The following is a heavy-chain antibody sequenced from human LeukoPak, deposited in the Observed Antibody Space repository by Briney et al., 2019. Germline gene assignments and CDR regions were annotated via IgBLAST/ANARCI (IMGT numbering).Heavy chain of an antibody. CDR3: AREAGSAFTFDY. CDR2: ISSNGGST. D-gene: IGHD1-14*01. CDR1: GFTFSGYA. Sequence: PGGSLRLSCAASGFTFSGYAMHWVRQAPGKGLEYVSAISSNGGSTYYANSVKGRFTISRDNSKNTLYLQMGSLRAEDMAVYYCAREAGSAFTFDYWGQGTLVTVSS. V-gene: IGHV3-64*01. J-gene: IGHJ4*02.